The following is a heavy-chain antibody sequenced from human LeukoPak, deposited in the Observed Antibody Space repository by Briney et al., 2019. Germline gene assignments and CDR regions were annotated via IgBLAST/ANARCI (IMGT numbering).Heavy chain of an antibody. J-gene: IGHJ4*02. D-gene: IGHD5-18*01. CDR3: ARLGDTAMMHTMEGLDY. CDR1: GYTFTNYG. CDR2: ISAYNGNT. Sequence: GASVKVSCKASGYTFTNYGISWVRQAPGQGLEWMGWISAYNGNTNYAQKLQGRVTMTTDTSTSTAYMELRSLRSDDTAVYYCARLGDTAMMHTMEGLDYWGQGTLVTVSS. V-gene: IGHV1-18*01.